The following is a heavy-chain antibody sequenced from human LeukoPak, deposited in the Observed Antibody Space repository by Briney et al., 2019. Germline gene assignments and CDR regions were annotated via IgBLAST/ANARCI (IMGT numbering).Heavy chain of an antibody. CDR1: GGSISSSY. V-gene: IGHV4-39*01. CDR2: IYYSGST. Sequence: PSETLSLTCTVSGGSISSSYWGWIRQPPGKGLEWIGSIYYSGSTYYNPSLKSRVTISVDTSKNQFSVKLNSVTAADTAVYYCARRGIGGPIRFWGQGTLVTVSS. J-gene: IGHJ4*02. D-gene: IGHD2-21*01. CDR3: ARRGIGGPIRF.